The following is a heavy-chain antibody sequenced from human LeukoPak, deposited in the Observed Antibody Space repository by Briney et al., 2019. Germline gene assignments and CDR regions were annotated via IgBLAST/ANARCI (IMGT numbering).Heavy chain of an antibody. J-gene: IGHJ6*02. Sequence: GGSLRLSCAASGFTVSSNYMSWVRQAPGKGLEWVSVIYSGGSTYYADSVKGRFTISRDNSKNTLYLQMNSLRAEDTAVYYCARDNAPFTLGYYYYGMDVWGQGTTVTVSS. CDR3: ARDNAPFTLGYYYYGMDV. V-gene: IGHV3-53*01. CDR1: GFTVSSNY. CDR2: IYSGGST. D-gene: IGHD3-3*02.